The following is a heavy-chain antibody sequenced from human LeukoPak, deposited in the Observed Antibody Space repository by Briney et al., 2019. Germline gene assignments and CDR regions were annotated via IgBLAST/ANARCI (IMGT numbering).Heavy chain of an antibody. D-gene: IGHD1-26*01. CDR1: GFNLRDYW. CDR2: LGTDGTYT. Sequence: GGSLRLSCAASGFNLRDYWMHWVRQAPGKGLVWVSRLGTDGTYTNYADSVKGRFTISRDNAKNTLYLQMDSLRAEDTAVYYCARRGESYGDNWLDPWGQGLLVTDSS. CDR3: ARRGESYGDNWLDP. J-gene: IGHJ5*02. V-gene: IGHV3-74*01.